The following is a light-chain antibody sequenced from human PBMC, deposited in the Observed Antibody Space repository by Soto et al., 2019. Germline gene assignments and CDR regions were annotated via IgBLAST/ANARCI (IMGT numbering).Light chain of an antibody. Sequence: QSALTQPPSVSGAPGQRVTISCTGSSSNIGAGYDVHWYQQLPGTAPKLFIYGNSNRPSGVPDRFSGSKSGTSASLAITGLQAEDEADYYCQSYDSSLSVVFGGGTKLTVL. J-gene: IGLJ2*01. CDR3: QSYDSSLSVV. V-gene: IGLV1-40*01. CDR1: SSNIGAGYD. CDR2: GNS.